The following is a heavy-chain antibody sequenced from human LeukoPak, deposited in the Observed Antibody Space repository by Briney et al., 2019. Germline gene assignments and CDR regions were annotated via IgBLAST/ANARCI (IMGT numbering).Heavy chain of an antibody. D-gene: IGHD4-17*01. CDR2: ISGSGGRT. V-gene: IGHV3-23*01. J-gene: IGHJ6*02. CDR3: AKHQQIYGDSLMDV. Sequence: GGTLRLSCAASVFTFSSYAMSWVRQAPGKGLEWVSAISGSGGRTYYTDSVKGRFTISRDNSKNTLFLQMNSLRAEDTAIYYCAKHQQIYGDSLMDVWGQGTTVTVSS. CDR1: VFTFSSYA.